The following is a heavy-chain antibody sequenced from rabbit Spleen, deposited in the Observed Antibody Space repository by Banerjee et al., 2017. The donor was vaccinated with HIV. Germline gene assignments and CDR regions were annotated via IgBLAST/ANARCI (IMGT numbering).Heavy chain of an antibody. V-gene: IGHV1S40*01. Sequence: QSLEESGGGLVQPEGSLTLTCTASGFTISNSYYMCWVRQAPGKGLEWIGCIYVGSGGSAWYANWAKGRFTISETSSTTVTLQMTSLTAADTATYFCARAGNSDWDYAAMWGQGTLVTVS. CDR3: ARAGNSDWDYAAM. CDR2: IYVGSGGSA. CDR1: GFTISNSYY. J-gene: IGHJ6*01. D-gene: IGHD8-1*01.